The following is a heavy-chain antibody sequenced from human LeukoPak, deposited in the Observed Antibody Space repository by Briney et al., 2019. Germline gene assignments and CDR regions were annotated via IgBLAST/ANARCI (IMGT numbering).Heavy chain of an antibody. CDR2: ISYDGSNK. CDR3: AKSTYYYDSSGYYYGHLFDY. J-gene: IGHJ4*02. V-gene: IGHV3-30*18. CDR1: GFTFSSYG. D-gene: IGHD3-22*01. Sequence: GGSLRLSCAASGFTFSSYGMHWVRQAPGKGLEWVAVISYDGSNKYYADSVKGRFTISRDNSKNTLYLQMNSLRAEDTAVYYCAKSTYYYDSSGYYYGHLFDYWGQGTLVTVSS.